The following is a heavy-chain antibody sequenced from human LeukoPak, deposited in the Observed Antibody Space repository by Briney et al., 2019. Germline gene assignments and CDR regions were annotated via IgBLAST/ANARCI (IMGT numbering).Heavy chain of an antibody. D-gene: IGHD1-14*01. CDR1: GFSFSSYE. CDR3: ARDHSPLDY. J-gene: IGHJ4*02. CDR2: ISSSGTII. Sequence: PGGSLRLSCAASGFSFSSYEMNWVRQAPGKGLEWVSYISSSGTIIYYADSVKGRFTISRDNAKNSLYLQMNNLRAEDTAVYYCARDHSPLDYWGQGTRVTVSS. V-gene: IGHV3-48*03.